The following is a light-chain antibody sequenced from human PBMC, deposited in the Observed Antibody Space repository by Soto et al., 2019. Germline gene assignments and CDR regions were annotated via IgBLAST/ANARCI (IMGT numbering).Light chain of an antibody. V-gene: IGLV2-14*03. Sequence: QSALTQPASVSGSPGQSITMSCTGTASDIGAHNYVSWYQQHPGKAPRLLVYDASKRPSGVSVRFSGSKSGSTASLTSSGVQAEDDADCYCKSNRLSNYVFGAGTKVTVL. CDR1: ASDIGAHNY. CDR2: DAS. J-gene: IGLJ1*01. CDR3: KSNRLSNYV.